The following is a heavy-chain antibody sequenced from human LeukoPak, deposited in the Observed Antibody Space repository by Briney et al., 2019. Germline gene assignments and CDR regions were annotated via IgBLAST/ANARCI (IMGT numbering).Heavy chain of an antibody. CDR2: TYYRSKWYN. CDR3: ARDRAVAGTINWLDP. V-gene: IGHV6-1*01. J-gene: IGHJ5*02. D-gene: IGHD6-19*01. Sequence: SQTLSQNCGIPGDSVSSNNATWYWIRHSPSTPLESLGSTYYRSKWYNDYAVSVQSRITVNPDTSKNQFSLQLNSVTPEDTAVYYCARDRAVAGTINWLDPWGQGTLVTVSS. CDR1: GDSVSSNNAT.